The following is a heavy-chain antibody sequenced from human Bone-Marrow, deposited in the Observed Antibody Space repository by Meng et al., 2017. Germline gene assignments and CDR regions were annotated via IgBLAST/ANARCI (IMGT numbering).Heavy chain of an antibody. Sequence: SETLSLTCTVSGYSISSGYYWGWIRQPPGKGLEWIGSIYHSGSTYYNPSLKSRVTISVDTSKSQFSLKLSSVTAADTAVYYCASSPGCSSTSCPAGYWGQGTLVTVSS. CDR2: IYHSGST. CDR1: GYSISSGYY. V-gene: IGHV4-38-2*02. D-gene: IGHD2-2*01. CDR3: ASSPGCSSTSCPAGY. J-gene: IGHJ4*02.